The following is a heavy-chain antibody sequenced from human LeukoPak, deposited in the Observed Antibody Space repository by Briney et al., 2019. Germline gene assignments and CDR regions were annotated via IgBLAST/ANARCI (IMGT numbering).Heavy chain of an antibody. CDR1: GFTFSSYG. J-gene: IGHJ4*02. D-gene: IGHD1-26*01. CDR2: IRYDATNK. V-gene: IGHV3-30*02. Sequence: QPGGSLRLSCAASGFTFSSYGMYWVRQAPGKGLEWVAYIRYDATNKFYVDSVKGRFTISRDNSKNTLYLQMNSLRAEDTALYYCAKPLGGNYSQPFDYWGQGTLVTVSS. CDR3: AKPLGGNYSQPFDY.